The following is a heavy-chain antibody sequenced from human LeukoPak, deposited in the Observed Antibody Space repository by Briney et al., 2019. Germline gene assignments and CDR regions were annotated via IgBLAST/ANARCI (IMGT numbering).Heavy chain of an antibody. V-gene: IGHV3-30*04. J-gene: IGHJ6*02. CDR2: ISYDGSYK. CDR1: GFTLSRHA. Sequence: GGSLRLSCAASGFTLSRHAMHWVRQAPGKGLEGVVLISYDGSYKYYADSVKGRFTISRDNSKNMLYLQLNNLRAEDTAMYYCAKEAAAPSYYYYGLDVWGQGTTVTVSS. CDR3: AKEAAAPSYYYYGLDV. D-gene: IGHD6-13*01.